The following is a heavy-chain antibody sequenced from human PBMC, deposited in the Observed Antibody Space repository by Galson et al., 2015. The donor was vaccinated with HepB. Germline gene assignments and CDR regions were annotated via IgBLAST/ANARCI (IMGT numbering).Heavy chain of an antibody. CDR1: GFSLSTSGVG. CDR2: IYWDDDK. CDR3: AHSSYDYVWGSYRYPHFDY. D-gene: IGHD3-16*02. J-gene: IGHJ4*02. Sequence: PALVKPTQTLTLTCTFSGFSLSTSGVGVGWIRQPPGKALEWLALIYWDDDKRYSPSLKSRLTITKDTSKNQVVLTMTNMDPVDTATYYCAHSSYDYVWGSYRYPHFDYWGQGTLVTVSS. V-gene: IGHV2-5*02.